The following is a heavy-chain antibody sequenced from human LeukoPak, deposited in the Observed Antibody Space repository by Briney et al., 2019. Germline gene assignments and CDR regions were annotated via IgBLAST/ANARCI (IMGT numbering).Heavy chain of an antibody. CDR2: ISGSGGTT. CDR1: GFTFNNYA. J-gene: IGHJ6*02. D-gene: IGHD1-14*01. V-gene: IGHV3-23*01. Sequence: GGSLRLSCAAPGFTFNNYAMNWVRQAPGKGLEWVSVISGSGGTTYYADSVKGRFTISRDSSKNTLYLRMNSLRAEDTAVYYCAKVSGGGLYYDGMDVWGQGTTVTVSS. CDR3: AKVSGGGLYYDGMDV.